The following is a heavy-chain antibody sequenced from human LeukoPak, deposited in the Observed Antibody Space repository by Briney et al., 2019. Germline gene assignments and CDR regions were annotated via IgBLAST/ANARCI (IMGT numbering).Heavy chain of an antibody. CDR2: ISSSSSYI. Sequence: GGSLRLSCAASGFTFGSYSMNWVRQAPGKGLEWVSSISSSSSYIYYADSVKGRFTISRDNAKNSLYLQMNSLRAEDTAVYYCARRSRDVVVVVAATVGFDYWGQGTLVTVSS. J-gene: IGHJ4*02. V-gene: IGHV3-21*01. CDR1: GFTFGSYS. D-gene: IGHD2-15*01. CDR3: ARRSRDVVVVVAATVGFDY.